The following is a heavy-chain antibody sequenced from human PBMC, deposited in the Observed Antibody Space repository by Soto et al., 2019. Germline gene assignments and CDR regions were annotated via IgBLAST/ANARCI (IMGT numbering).Heavy chain of an antibody. CDR2: IVVGSGNT. D-gene: IGHD3-3*01. CDR3: AAVLYYDFWSGPGWFDP. V-gene: IGHV1-58*01. J-gene: IGHJ5*02. Sequence: ASVKVSCKASGFTFTSSAVQWVRQARGQRLEWIGWIVVGSGNTNYAQKFQERVTITRDMSTSTAYMELISPRSEDTAVYYCAAVLYYDFWSGPGWFDPWGQGTLVTVSS. CDR1: GFTFTSSA.